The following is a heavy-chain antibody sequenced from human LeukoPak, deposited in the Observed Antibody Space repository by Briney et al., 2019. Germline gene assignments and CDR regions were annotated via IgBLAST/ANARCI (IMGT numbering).Heavy chain of an antibody. CDR1: GGSISSYY. D-gene: IGHD5-12*01. V-gene: IGHV4-59*01. CDR2: IYYSGST. CDR3: ARVSGYEMRYFDY. J-gene: IGHJ4*02. Sequence: SETLSLTCTVSGGSISSYYWSWIRQPPGKGLEWIGYIYYSGSTNYNPSLKSRVTISVDTSKNQFSLKLSSVTAADTAVYYCARVSGYEMRYFDYWGQRTLVTVSS.